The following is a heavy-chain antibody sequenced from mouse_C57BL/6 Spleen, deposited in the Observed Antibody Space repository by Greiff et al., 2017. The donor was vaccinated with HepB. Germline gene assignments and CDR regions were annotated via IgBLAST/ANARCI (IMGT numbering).Heavy chain of an antibody. CDR1: GFTFSSYG. CDR3: ARMARTIN. CDR2: INSNGGST. Sequence: DVKLVESGGGLVQPGGSLKLSCAASGFTFSSYGMSWVRQTPDKRLEFVATINSNGGSTYYPDSVKGRFTISRDNAKNTLYLQMSSLKSEDTAMYYCARMARTINWGQGTTLTGSS. V-gene: IGHV5-6-3*01. J-gene: IGHJ2*01.